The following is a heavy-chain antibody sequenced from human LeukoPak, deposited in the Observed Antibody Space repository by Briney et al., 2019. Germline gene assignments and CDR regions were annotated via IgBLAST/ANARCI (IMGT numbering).Heavy chain of an antibody. CDR2: ISGSGGAT. CDR3: AKGAYYHGSGRYFDY. Sequence: GGSLRLSCAASGFTFSSYAMNWDRQAPGKGLEWVSAISGSGGATYYADSVKGRFTMSRDNSKNTLYLQMNSLRAEDTAVYYCAKGAYYHGSGRYFDYWGQGTLVTVSS. J-gene: IGHJ4*02. D-gene: IGHD3-10*01. V-gene: IGHV3-23*01. CDR1: GFTFSSYA.